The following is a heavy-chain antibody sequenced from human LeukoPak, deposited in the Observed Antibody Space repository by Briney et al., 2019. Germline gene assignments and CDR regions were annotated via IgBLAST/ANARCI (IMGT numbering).Heavy chain of an antibody. CDR2: ISGSGGST. Sequence: GWSLRLSCAASGFTFSSYAMSWVRQAPGKGLEWVSAISGSGGSTYYADSVKGRFTISRDNSKNTLYLQMNSLRAEDTAVYYCARKTFGGVIVPFDYWGQGTLVTVSS. CDR1: GFTFSSYA. V-gene: IGHV3-23*01. J-gene: IGHJ4*02. CDR3: ARKTFGGVIVPFDY. D-gene: IGHD3-16*02.